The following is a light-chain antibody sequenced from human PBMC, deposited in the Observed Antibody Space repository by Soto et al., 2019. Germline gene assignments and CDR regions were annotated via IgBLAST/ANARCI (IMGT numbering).Light chain of an antibody. CDR2: GIS. Sequence: EIVMTQSPATLSVSPGERATLSCRASQSVNNNLAWYQQKPGQAPRVLIYGISTRPTAIPARFSGSGSGTEFTLTISRLQSEDFAVYFCQQYNNWPLTFGGGTKVVIK. CDR3: QQYNNWPLT. J-gene: IGKJ4*01. CDR1: QSVNNN. V-gene: IGKV3-15*01.